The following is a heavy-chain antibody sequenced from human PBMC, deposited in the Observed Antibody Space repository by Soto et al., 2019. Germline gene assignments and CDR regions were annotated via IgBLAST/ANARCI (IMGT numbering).Heavy chain of an antibody. CDR2: IYYSGST. CDR3: ARAAENDYDAFDI. J-gene: IGHJ3*02. Sequence: SETLSLTCTVSGGSISSYYWSWIRQPPGKGLEWIGYIYYSGSTNYNPSLKSRVTISVDTSKNQFSLKLSSVTAADTAVYYCARAAENDYDAFDIWGQGTMVTVSS. D-gene: IGHD1-1*01. V-gene: IGHV4-59*01. CDR1: GGSISSYY.